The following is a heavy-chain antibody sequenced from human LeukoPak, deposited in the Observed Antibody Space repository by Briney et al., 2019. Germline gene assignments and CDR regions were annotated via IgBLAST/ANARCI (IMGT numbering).Heavy chain of an antibody. CDR1: GFTFSDYA. D-gene: IGHD6-19*01. CDR2: ISGGSSGST. J-gene: IGHJ4*02. CDR3: AILGWYSSPSFDY. Sequence: GGSLRLSCAASGFTFSDYAMSWVRQAPGKGLEWLSVISGGSSGSTYYADSVTGRFTISRDNSKNTLYLQMNSLRIEDTAVYYCAILGWYSSPSFDYWGQGTLVTVSS. V-gene: IGHV3-23*01.